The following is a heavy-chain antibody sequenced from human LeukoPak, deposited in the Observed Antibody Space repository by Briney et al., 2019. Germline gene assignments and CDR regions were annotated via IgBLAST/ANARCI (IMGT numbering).Heavy chain of an antibody. CDR1: GGSISSGGYY. D-gene: IGHD4-17*01. CDR2: IYYSGST. V-gene: IGHV4-31*03. J-gene: IGHJ4*02. CDR3: ARGEITVTTTN. Sequence: SETLSLTCTVSGGSISSGGYYWSWIRQHPGKGLEWIGYIYYSGSTYYNTSLKSRVTISVDTSKNQFSLKLSSVTAADTAVYYCARGEITVTTTNWGQGTLVTVSS.